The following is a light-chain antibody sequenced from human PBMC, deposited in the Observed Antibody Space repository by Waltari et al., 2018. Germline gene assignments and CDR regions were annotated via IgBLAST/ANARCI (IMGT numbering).Light chain of an antibody. V-gene: IGKV1-5*03. Sequence: DLQMTQSPSTLSASVGDRVTITWRASQSIRSRLAWYQHKPGKAPKLLIYKASSLESGVPARFRGSGAETGFTLSISSLQTDDFATYCGQQDKSDLFGQGTKVEIK. J-gene: IGKJ1*01. CDR1: QSIRSR. CDR3: QQDKSDL. CDR2: KAS.